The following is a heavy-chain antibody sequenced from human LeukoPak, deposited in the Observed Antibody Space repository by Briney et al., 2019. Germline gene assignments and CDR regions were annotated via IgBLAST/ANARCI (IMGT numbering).Heavy chain of an antibody. CDR3: ARVKWKAAAGTYYYYMDV. J-gene: IGHJ6*03. D-gene: IGHD6-13*01. V-gene: IGHV3-23*01. CDR1: GFTFKTYA. CDR2: IGDNAGPT. Sequence: PGGSLRLSCAASGFTFKTYAMTWVRQAPGKGLDWVSTIGDNAGPTFYTDSVKGRFTISRDNSKSTLFLQMNSLRAEDTAVYYCARVKWKAAAGTYYYYMDVWGKGITVTVSS.